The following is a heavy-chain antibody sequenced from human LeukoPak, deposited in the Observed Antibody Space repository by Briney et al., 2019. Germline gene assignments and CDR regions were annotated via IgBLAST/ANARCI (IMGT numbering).Heavy chain of an antibody. V-gene: IGHV4-34*01. Sequence: SETLSLTCAVYGGSFSGHYWSWIRQPPGKGLEWIGEINHSGSTNYNPSLKSRVTISVDTSKNQFSLKLRSVTAADTAVYYCARARSGYYPFDYWGQGTLVTVSS. D-gene: IGHD3-22*01. CDR1: GGSFSGHY. CDR3: ARARSGYYPFDY. J-gene: IGHJ4*02. CDR2: INHSGST.